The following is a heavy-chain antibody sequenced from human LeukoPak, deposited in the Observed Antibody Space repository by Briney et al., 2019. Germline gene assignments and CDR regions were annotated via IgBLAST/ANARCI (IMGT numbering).Heavy chain of an antibody. J-gene: IGHJ6*03. Sequence: TGGSLRLSCAASGFTVSSNYMSWVRQAAGKGLEWVSVIYSGGSTYYADSVKGRFTISRDNSKNTLYLQMNSLRAEDTAVYYCARVMASNGVYYYYYMDVWGKGTTVTVSS. V-gene: IGHV3-53*01. D-gene: IGHD5-24*01. CDR1: GFTVSSNY. CDR3: ARVMASNGVYYYYYMDV. CDR2: IYSGGST.